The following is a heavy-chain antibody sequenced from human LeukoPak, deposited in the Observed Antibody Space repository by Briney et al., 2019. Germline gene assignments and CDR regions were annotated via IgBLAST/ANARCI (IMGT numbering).Heavy chain of an antibody. D-gene: IGHD6-13*01. J-gene: IGHJ4*02. CDR3: ARASSVAGSFGY. Sequence: SETLSLTCTVSGGSISSSSYYWGWIRQPPGKGLEWIASIYYSGSTYYNPSLKSRVTISVDTSKNHFSLKLSSVTAADTAVYYCARASSVAGSFGYWGQGTLVTVSS. CDR1: GGSISSSSYY. CDR2: IYYSGST. V-gene: IGHV4-39*02.